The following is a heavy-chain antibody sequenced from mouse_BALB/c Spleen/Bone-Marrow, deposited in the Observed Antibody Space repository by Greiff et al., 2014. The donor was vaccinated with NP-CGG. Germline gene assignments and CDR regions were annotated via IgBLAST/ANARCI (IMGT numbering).Heavy chain of an antibody. CDR3: ARDNGYYVDYAMDY. Sequence: QVQLQQSGPGLVAPSQSLSITCTVSGFSLTSYGVHWVRQPPGKGLEWLGVIWAGGSTNYNSALMSRLSISKDNSKSQVFLKMNSLQADDTAMYYCARDNGYYVDYAMDYWGQGTSVTVSS. D-gene: IGHD2-3*01. J-gene: IGHJ4*01. CDR1: GFSLTSYG. V-gene: IGHV2-9*02. CDR2: IWAGGST.